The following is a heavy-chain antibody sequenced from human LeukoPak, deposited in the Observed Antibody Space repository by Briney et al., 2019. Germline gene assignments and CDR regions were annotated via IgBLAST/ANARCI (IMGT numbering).Heavy chain of an antibody. V-gene: IGHV7-4-1*02. D-gene: IGHD3-22*01. CDR3: ARNPNYYDSSGYDDY. Sequence: ASVKVSYKASGYTFTSYAMNWVRQAPGQGLEWMGWINTNTGNPTYAQGFTGRFVFSLDTSVSTAYLQISSLKAEDTAVYYCARNPNYYDSSGYDDYWGQGTLVTVSS. CDR1: GYTFTSYA. J-gene: IGHJ4*02. CDR2: INTNTGNP.